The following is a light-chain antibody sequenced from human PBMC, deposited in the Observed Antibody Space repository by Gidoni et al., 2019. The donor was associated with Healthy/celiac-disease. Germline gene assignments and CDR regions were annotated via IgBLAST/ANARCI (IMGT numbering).Light chain of an antibody. V-gene: IGLV2-11*01. CDR3: CSYAGSNTFV. J-gene: IGLJ1*01. CDR2: DVS. CDR1: SSDVGGYDH. Sequence: QSSLTPLRSVSGSPGQSVTISCTGTSSDVGGYDHVSWYQQHPGKAPKLIIYDVSKWSFGVPDRFSGSKSGNTASLTISGLQAVDEAEYYCCSYAGSNTFVFGTGTKVTVL.